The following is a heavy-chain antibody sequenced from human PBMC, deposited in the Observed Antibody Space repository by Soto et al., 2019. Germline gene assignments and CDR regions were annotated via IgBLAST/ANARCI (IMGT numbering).Heavy chain of an antibody. J-gene: IGHJ3*02. D-gene: IGHD2-8*02. CDR2: IRSKADGGTT. CDR3: TTVSLHFWWGAFDI. Sequence: EVQLVESGGGLVKPGGSLRLSCAASGFTFSRAWVNWVRLAPGKGLEWVGRIRSKADGGTTDYTAPVEDRFTVSIDDSKNTAYLQMNSLKTENTAVYYCTTVSLHFWWGAFDIWGLGTMVTVSS. V-gene: IGHV3-15*07. CDR1: GFTFSRAW.